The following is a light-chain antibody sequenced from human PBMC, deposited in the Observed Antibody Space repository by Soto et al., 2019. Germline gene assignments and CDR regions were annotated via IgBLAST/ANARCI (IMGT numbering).Light chain of an antibody. V-gene: IGKV3-20*01. Sequence: EIVLTQSPGTLSLSPGERATLSCRASQSVSSSHLAWYQQKPGQPPRLLIYDASSRATGIPDRFSGGGSGTDFTLTISRLEPEDFAVYYCQQFSSYPLTFGGGTKVDIK. CDR2: DAS. CDR1: QSVSSSH. CDR3: QQFSSYPLT. J-gene: IGKJ4*01.